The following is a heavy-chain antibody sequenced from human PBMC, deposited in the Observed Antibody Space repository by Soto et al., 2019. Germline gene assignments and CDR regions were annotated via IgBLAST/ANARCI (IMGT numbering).Heavy chain of an antibody. CDR1: GYTFNNYD. CDR2: LNPNSGNT. D-gene: IGHD3-10*01. CDR3: TRAYGAETFDF. J-gene: IGHJ5*01. V-gene: IGHV1-8*02. Sequence: GASVKVSCKAPGYTFNNYDIHWVRQAPGHGLEWMGWLNPNSGNTGYAQNFRGRGTMTQNTAIGTAYMELSSLRSDDTATYYCTRAYGAETFDFWGQGTRVTVCS.